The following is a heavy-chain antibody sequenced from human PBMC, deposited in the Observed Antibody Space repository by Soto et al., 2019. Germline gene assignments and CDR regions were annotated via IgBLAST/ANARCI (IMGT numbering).Heavy chain of an antibody. CDR1: GFIVDDYA. Sequence: SGGAPRLSCVGSGFIVDDYAMHWVRQAPGKRLEKGSGISAKGDNKDYADSVKGRFTISRDNAKNSLFLQMNSLRAEDTAVYYCAREDYYGSGSYSTYRSSVALYYYYGMDVWGQGTTVTVSS. D-gene: IGHD3-10*01. CDR3: AREDYYGSGSYSTYRSSVALYYYYGMDV. J-gene: IGHJ6*02. CDR2: ISAKGDNK. V-gene: IGHV3-9*01.